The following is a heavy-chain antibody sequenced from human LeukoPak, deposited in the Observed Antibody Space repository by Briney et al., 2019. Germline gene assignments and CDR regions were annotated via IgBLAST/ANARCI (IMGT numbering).Heavy chain of an antibody. CDR2: ISYDGNNR. CDR1: GFTFSSYG. Sequence: PGRSLRLSCAASGFTFSSYGMHWVRQAPGKGLEWVTFISYDGNNRKYADSVAGRFTISRDNSKNTLYLEMNSVRPEDTALYYCVRKIGSPPSPGHFDYWGQGTLVTVSS. V-gene: IGHV3-30*03. D-gene: IGHD1-26*01. CDR3: VRKIGSPPSPGHFDY. J-gene: IGHJ4*02.